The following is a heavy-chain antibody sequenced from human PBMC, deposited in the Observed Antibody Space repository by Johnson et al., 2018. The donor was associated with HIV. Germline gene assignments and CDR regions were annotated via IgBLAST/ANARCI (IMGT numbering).Heavy chain of an antibody. D-gene: IGHD2-15*01. CDR1: GFTFSSYA. V-gene: IGHV3-30*04. Sequence: QVQLVESGGGVVQPGRSLRLSCAASGFTFSSYAMHWVRQAPGKGLEWVAVISYDGSNKYYADSVKGRFTISRDNSKNTLYLQMNILRAEDTAVYYCAREGGRDACDIWGQGTMVTVSS. J-gene: IGHJ3*02. CDR2: ISYDGSNK. CDR3: AREGGRDACDI.